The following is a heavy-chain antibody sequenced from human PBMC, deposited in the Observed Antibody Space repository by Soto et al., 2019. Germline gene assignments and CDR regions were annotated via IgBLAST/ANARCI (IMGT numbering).Heavy chain of an antibody. V-gene: IGHV4-59*01. D-gene: IGHD2-15*01. CDR1: GGSISSYY. CDR3: ARDHCSGGSCYGFDP. Sequence: QVQLQESGPGLVKPSETLSLTCTVSGGSISSYYWSWIRQPPGKGLEWIGYIYYSGSTNYNPSLKSRVTISVDTSKNQFSLKLSSVTAADTAVYYCARDHCSGGSCYGFDPWGQGTLVTVSS. J-gene: IGHJ5*02. CDR2: IYYSGST.